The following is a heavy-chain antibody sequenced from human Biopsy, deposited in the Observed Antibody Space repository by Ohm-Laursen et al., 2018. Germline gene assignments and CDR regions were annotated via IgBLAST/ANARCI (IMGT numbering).Heavy chain of an antibody. Sequence: SVKVSCKVIGGTFSASGISWVRLAPGHGLEFVGGIIPIFQTTHYAQSFQGRVTIVADKSTSTAYMELSSLRSDDTAIYHCATVRGLIWFGELIAWGQGTLVTVSS. CDR3: ATVRGLIWFGELIA. CDR1: GGTFSASG. D-gene: IGHD3-10*01. CDR2: IIPIFQTT. V-gene: IGHV1-69*06. J-gene: IGHJ5*02.